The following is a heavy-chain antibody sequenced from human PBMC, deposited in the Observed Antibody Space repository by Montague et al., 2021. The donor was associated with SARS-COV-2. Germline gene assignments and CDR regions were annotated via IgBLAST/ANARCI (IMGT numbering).Heavy chain of an antibody. D-gene: IGHD3-3*01. CDR2: TSYSGST. CDR1: GGSISPYY. J-gene: IGHJ6*02. V-gene: IGHV4-59*12. CDR3: ARWGEYYDSPYYYYAMDV. Sequence: SETLSLTCTVSGGSISPYYWSWIRQSPGKGLECIGYTSYSGSTDYNPSLKSRVTISIDMSKNQFSLKLSSVTAAGTAVYYCARWGEYYDSPYYYYAMDVWGQGTTVTVSS.